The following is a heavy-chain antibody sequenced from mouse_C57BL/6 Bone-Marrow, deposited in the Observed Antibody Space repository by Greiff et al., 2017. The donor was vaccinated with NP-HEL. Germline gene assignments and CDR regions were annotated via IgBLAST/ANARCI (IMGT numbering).Heavy chain of an antibody. V-gene: IGHV2-2*01. J-gene: IGHJ3*01. CDR2: IWSGGRT. CDR1: GFSLTSYG. Sequence: QVQLKESGPGLVQPSQSLSITCTVSGFSLTSYGVHWVRQSPGKGLEWLGVIWSGGRTDYNAAFISRLSTRKDNAKSQVFFKMNSLQADDSAIYYCARGNAWFAYWGQGTLVTVSA. CDR3: ARGNAWFAY.